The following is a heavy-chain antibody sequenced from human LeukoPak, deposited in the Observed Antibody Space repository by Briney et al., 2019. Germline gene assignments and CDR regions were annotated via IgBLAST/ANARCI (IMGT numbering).Heavy chain of an antibody. CDR1: GYTFTSYG. J-gene: IGHJ5*02. V-gene: IGHV1-18*01. D-gene: IGHD6-6*01. CDR2: ISAYNGNT. CDR3: ARLGSSIAARRVFGNWFDP. Sequence: ASVKVSCKASGYTFTSYGISWVRQAPGQGLEWMGWISAYNGNTNYAQKLQGRVTMTTDTSTSTAYMELRSLRSDDTAVYYCARLGSSIAARRVFGNWFDPWGQGTLVTVSS.